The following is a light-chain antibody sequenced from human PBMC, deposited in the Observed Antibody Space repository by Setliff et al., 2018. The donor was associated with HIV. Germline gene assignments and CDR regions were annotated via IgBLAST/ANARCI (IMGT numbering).Light chain of an antibody. CDR2: RNM. V-gene: IGLV1-47*01. Sequence: QSALTQPPSASGTPGQRVTISCSGGGSNIGSNSVYWYQQFPGTTPKLLIYRNMQRPSGVPDRFSGSKSGTSASLAIIGLRSEDEADYYCAAWDDRLSGPVFGGGTQLTVL. CDR1: GSNIGSNS. J-gene: IGLJ3*02. CDR3: AAWDDRLSGPV.